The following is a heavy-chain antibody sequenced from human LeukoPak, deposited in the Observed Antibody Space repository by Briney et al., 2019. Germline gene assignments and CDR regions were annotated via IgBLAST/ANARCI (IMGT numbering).Heavy chain of an antibody. CDR1: GGSISGYY. V-gene: IGHV4-34*01. CDR3: ARGRVRYY. J-gene: IGHJ4*02. D-gene: IGHD2-8*01. CDR2: INHSGST. Sequence: PSETLSLTCTVSGGSISGYYWSWIRQPPGKGLEWIGEINHSGSTNYNPSLKSRVTISVDTSKNQFSLKLSSVTAADTAVYYCARGRVRYYWGQGTLVTVSS.